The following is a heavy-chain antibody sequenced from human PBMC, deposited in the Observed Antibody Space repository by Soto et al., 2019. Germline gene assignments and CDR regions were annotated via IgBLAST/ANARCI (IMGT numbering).Heavy chain of an antibody. CDR1: GFTFSNYW. V-gene: IGHV3-7*01. Sequence: PGGSLRLSCAASGFTFSNYWMSWVRQAPGKGLEWVANIKEDGSERNYVDSVKGRFTISRDNAENSLYLQMNSLRAEDTAVYYCATGFLGLCTGGNCPLGSWGQGSLVTVSS. D-gene: IGHD2-15*01. CDR2: IKEDGSER. CDR3: ATGFLGLCTGGNCPLGS. J-gene: IGHJ4*02.